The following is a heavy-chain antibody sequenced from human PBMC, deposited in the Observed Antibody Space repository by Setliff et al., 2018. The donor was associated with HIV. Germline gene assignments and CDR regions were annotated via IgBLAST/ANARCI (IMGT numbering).Heavy chain of an antibody. CDR3: VRLTADRTNYYYYMDV. J-gene: IGHJ6*03. Sequence: GASVKVSCKASGYNFSDYGISWVRQAPGQGLEWMGWISAHNGRINYAQKFQGRVTMTTDRSTSTAYMELRSLRSDDKAVYYCVRLTADRTNYYYYMDVWGKGTTVAVSS. CDR1: GYNFSDYG. V-gene: IGHV1-18*01. CDR2: ISAHNGRI. D-gene: IGHD2-8*01.